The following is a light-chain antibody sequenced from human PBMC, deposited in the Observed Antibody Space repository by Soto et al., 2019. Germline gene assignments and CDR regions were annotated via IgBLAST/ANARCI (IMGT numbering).Light chain of an antibody. Sequence: SYELTQPPSVSVAPGQTARITCGGNDIGDKNVHWYQQRPGQAPVLVVYDDSDRPSGIPERLSGSSSGNTATLTITRVEAGDEADYYCQVWDNSSDQYVFGTGTKVTVL. CDR1: DIGDKN. CDR2: DDS. CDR3: QVWDNSSDQYV. J-gene: IGLJ1*01. V-gene: IGLV3-21*02.